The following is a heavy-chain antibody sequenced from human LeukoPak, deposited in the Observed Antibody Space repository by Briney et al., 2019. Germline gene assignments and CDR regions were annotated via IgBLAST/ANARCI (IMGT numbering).Heavy chain of an antibody. CDR2: IYYSGST. CDR3: ARVGELLYDSSGYHHGVDY. J-gene: IGHJ4*02. D-gene: IGHD3-22*01. Sequence: PSETLSLTCTVSGGSISSYYWSWIRQPPGKGLEWIGYIYYSGSTNYNPSLKSRVTISVDTSKNQFSLKLSSVTAADTAVYYCARVGELLYDSSGYHHGVDYWGQGTLVTVSS. CDR1: GGSISSYY. V-gene: IGHV4-59*08.